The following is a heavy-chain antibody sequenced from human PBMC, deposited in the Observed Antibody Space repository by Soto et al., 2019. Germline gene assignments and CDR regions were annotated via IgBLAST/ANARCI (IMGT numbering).Heavy chain of an antibody. CDR3: ARDRGYDAHDYYYNALDV. CDR2: IRGFSPYT. V-gene: IGHV3-21*01. J-gene: IGHJ6*02. Sequence: GGSLRLSCISSGFTFRTYTMNWVRQAPGKGLEWVSGIRGFSPYTFYAESVKGRFTISRDNAKNSLYLQMNSLRAEDTAVYYCARDRGYDAHDYYYNALDVWGQGTTVTVSS. CDR1: GFTFRTYT. D-gene: IGHD3-10*01.